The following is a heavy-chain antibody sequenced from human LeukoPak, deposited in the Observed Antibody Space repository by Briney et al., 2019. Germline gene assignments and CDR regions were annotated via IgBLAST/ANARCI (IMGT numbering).Heavy chain of an antibody. Sequence: GGSLRLSCAASGFTFSSYAMHWVRQAPGKGLEWVAVISYDGSNKYYADSVKGRFTISRDNSKNTLYLQMNSLRAEDTAVYYCARGLQLWLYFDYWGQGTLVTVSS. CDR1: GFTFSSYA. D-gene: IGHD5-18*01. V-gene: IGHV3-30-3*01. CDR3: ARGLQLWLYFDY. J-gene: IGHJ4*02. CDR2: ISYDGSNK.